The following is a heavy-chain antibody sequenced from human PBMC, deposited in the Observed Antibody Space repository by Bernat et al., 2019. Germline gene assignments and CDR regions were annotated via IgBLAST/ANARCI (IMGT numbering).Heavy chain of an antibody. CDR1: GFTFSDYN. D-gene: IGHD2-15*01. J-gene: IGHJ4*02. Sequence: EVQLVESGGGLVKPGGSLRLSCAASGFTFSDYNMNWVRQAPGKGLEWVSSISSSSSHKYYADSVKGRFTISRDNAKNSLYLQMNSLRAEDTAVYHCAREVAKDIVVVVGDTGLDYWGQGTLVTVSS. CDR2: ISSSSSHK. V-gene: IGHV3-21*01. CDR3: AREVAKDIVVVVGDTGLDY.